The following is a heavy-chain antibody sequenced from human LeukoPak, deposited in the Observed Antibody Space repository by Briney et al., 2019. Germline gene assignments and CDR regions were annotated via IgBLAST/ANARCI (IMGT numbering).Heavy chain of an antibody. J-gene: IGHJ6*03. D-gene: IGHD5-24*01. Sequence: SETLSLTCAVSGGSISSSNWWSWVRQPPGKGLEWIGEIYHSGSTNYNPSLKSRVTISVDKSKNQFSLKLSSVTAADTAVYYCARDGRWLQPIPYYYYYYMDVWGKGTTVTVSS. CDR2: IYHSGST. CDR1: GGSISSSNW. CDR3: ARDGRWLQPIPYYYYYYMDV. V-gene: IGHV4-4*02.